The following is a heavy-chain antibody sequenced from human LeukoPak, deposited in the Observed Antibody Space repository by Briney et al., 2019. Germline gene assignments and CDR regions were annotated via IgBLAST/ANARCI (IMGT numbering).Heavy chain of an antibody. D-gene: IGHD5-24*01. J-gene: IGHJ4*02. Sequence: ASVKVSCKASGYTFTSYAMHWVRQAPGQRLEWMGWINAGNGNTKYSQKFQGRVTITRDTSASTAYMELSSLRSEDTAVYYCARGPPGDAYFDYWGQGTLVTVSS. CDR1: GYTFTSYA. CDR2: INAGNGNT. V-gene: IGHV1-3*01. CDR3: ARGPPGDAYFDY.